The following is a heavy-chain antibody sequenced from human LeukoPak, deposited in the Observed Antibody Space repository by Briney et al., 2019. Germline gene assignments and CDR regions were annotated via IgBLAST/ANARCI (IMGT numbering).Heavy chain of an antibody. CDR1: GFTFSGYW. Sequence: SGGSLRLSCAASGFTFSGYWMSWVRQAPGKGLEWVANIKPDGSEKYYVDSVKGRFTIYRENAKNSLYLQMNSLRAEDTAVYYCARDRIQLWSHDYWGQGTLVTVFS. CDR2: IKPDGSEK. CDR3: ARDRIQLWSHDY. V-gene: IGHV3-7*04. D-gene: IGHD5-18*01. J-gene: IGHJ4*02.